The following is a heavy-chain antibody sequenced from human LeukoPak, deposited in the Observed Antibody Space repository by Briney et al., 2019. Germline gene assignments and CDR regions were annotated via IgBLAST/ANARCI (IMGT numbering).Heavy chain of an antibody. J-gene: IGHJ5*02. CDR1: GFTFSSYS. CDR3: ARGEGVINNWFDP. CDR2: ISSSSSYI. V-gene: IGHV3-21*01. Sequence: PGGSLRLSCAASGFTFSSYSMNWVRQAPGKGLEWVSSISSSSSYIYYADSVKGRFTISRDNAKNSLYLQMNSLRAEDTAVYYCARGEGVINNWFDPWGQGTLVTVSS. D-gene: IGHD3-10*01.